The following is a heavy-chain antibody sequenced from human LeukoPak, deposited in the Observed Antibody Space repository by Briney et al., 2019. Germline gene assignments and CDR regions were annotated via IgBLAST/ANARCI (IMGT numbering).Heavy chain of an antibody. CDR3: AKPPGEHNYYYYMDV. V-gene: IGHV3-23*01. CDR2: ISGSGGST. J-gene: IGHJ6*03. D-gene: IGHD7-27*01. Sequence: PGGSLRLSCAASGFTFSSYAMSWVRQAPGKGLEWVSAISGSGGSTYYADSVKGRFTISRDNSKDTLYLQMNSLRAEDTAVYYCAKPPGEHNYYYYMDVWGKGTTVTVSS. CDR1: GFTFSSYA.